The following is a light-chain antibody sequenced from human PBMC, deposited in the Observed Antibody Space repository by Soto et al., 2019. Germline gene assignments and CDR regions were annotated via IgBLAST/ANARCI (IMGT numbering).Light chain of an antibody. J-gene: IGKJ2*01. CDR3: QHYGDSSYT. CDR2: GAS. CDR1: QSVSRSY. V-gene: IGKV3-20*01. Sequence: EIVLTQSPGTLSLSPGERATLSCRASQSVSRSYLAWYQQKPGQAPRRLIYGASSRATGIPDRFTGSGSGTDFTLTISRLEPEDFAVYSCQHYGDSSYTFGQGTKLEIK.